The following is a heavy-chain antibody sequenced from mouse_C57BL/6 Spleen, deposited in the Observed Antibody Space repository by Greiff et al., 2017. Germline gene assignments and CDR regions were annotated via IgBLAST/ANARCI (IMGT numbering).Heavy chain of an antibody. CDR3: ARGAVVRYFDV. D-gene: IGHD1-1*01. CDR1: GYSITSGYY. J-gene: IGHJ1*03. CDR2: ISYDGSN. V-gene: IGHV3-6*01. Sequence: EVQLQESGPGLVKPSQSLSLTCSVTGYSITSGYYWNWIRQFPGNNLEWMGYISYDGSNNYNPSLKNRISITRDTSKNQFFLKLNSVTTEDTATYYCARGAVVRYFDVWGTGTTVTVSS.